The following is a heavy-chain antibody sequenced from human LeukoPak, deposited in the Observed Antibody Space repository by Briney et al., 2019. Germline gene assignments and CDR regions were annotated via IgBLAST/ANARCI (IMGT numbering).Heavy chain of an antibody. Sequence: SETLSLTCTVSGGSISSYYWSWIRQPAGKGLEWIGYIYYSGSTNYNPSLKSRVTISIDTSKIQFSLKLSSVTAADTAVYYCASGPFYYFDYWGQGTLVTVSS. CDR3: ASGPFYYFDY. V-gene: IGHV4-59*01. J-gene: IGHJ4*02. CDR1: GGSISSYY. CDR2: IYYSGST.